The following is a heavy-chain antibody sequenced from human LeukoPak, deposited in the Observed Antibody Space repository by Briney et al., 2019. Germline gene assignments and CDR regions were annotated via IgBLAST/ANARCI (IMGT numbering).Heavy chain of an antibody. J-gene: IGHJ4*02. Sequence: SETLSLTCTVSGGSISSYYWSWVRQPAGKGLEWIGRIYTSGSTNYNPSLKSRVTMSVDTSKNQFSLKLSSVTAADTAVYYCARDHYSSSWYAEYYFDYWGQGTLVTVSS. CDR1: GGSISSYY. CDR2: IYTSGST. V-gene: IGHV4-4*07. CDR3: ARDHYSSSWYAEYYFDY. D-gene: IGHD6-13*01.